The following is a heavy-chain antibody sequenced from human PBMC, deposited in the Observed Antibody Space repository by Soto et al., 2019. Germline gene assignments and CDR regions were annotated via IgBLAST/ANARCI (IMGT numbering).Heavy chain of an antibody. D-gene: IGHD7-27*01. CDR2: IYYGGST. CDR1: GGSISSSSYY. CDR3: ARGPSGDKVDY. Sequence: SETLSLTCTVSGGSISSSSYYWSWIRQSPDNGLEWIGYIYYGGSTYNNPSLTSRVTISVDTSKNQFSLQLRSVTAADTAVYYCARGPSGDKVDYWGQGTLVTVSS. J-gene: IGHJ4*02. V-gene: IGHV4-30-4*01.